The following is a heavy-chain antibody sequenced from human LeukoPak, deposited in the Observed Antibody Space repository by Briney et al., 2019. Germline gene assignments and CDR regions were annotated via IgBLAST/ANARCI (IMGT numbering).Heavy chain of an antibody. D-gene: IGHD3-9*01. J-gene: IGHJ4*02. V-gene: IGHV3-9*02. CDR3: AKDVDDRAGFDY. CDR2: ITWNSGSI. CDR1: GFTSDDYA. Sequence: GRSLRLSCAASGFTSDDYAMRWVRQAPGKGLEWVSGITWNSGSIGYADSVKGRFTISRDNAKNSLYLQMNSLRAEDTALYYCAKDVDDRAGFDYWGQGTLVTVSS.